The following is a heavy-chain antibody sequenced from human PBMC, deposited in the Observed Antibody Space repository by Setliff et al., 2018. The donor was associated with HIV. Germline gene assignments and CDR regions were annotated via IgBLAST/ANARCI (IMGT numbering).Heavy chain of an antibody. J-gene: IGHJ4*02. Sequence: PSETLSLTCTVSGGSISSYYWSWIRQPPGKGLEWIGEINNSGSTNYSPSLKSRVTISVDASRNQFSLRLSSVTAADTAVYYCAAWGPRYSYAPYFFDSWGQGTLVTVSS. CDR2: INNSGST. D-gene: IGHD5-18*01. V-gene: IGHV4-34*01. CDR1: GGSISSYY. CDR3: AAWGPRYSYAPYFFDS.